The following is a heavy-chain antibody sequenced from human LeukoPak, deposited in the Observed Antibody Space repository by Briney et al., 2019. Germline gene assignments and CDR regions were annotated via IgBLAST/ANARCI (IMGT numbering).Heavy chain of an antibody. D-gene: IGHD5-12*01. CDR3: AKDGNGYEWNWFDP. Sequence: PGGSLRLSCAASGFTFDDYAMHWVRQAPGKGLEWVSGISWNSGSIGYADSVKGRFTISRDNAKNSLYLQMNSLRAEDTALYYCAKDGNGYEWNWFDPWGQGTLVTVSS. CDR2: ISWNSGSI. V-gene: IGHV3-9*01. J-gene: IGHJ5*02. CDR1: GFTFDDYA.